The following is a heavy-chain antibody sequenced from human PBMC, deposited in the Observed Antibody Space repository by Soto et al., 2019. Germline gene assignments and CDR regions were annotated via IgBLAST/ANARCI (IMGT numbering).Heavy chain of an antibody. Sequence: GGSLRLSCAASGFTFSSYAMHWVRQAPGKGLEWVAVISYDGSNKYYADSVKGRFTISRDNSKNTLYLQMNSLRAEDTAVYYCAREDYYDSSGSLPPYDYWGQGTLVTVSS. CDR1: GFTFSSYA. J-gene: IGHJ4*02. V-gene: IGHV3-30-3*01. CDR2: ISYDGSNK. D-gene: IGHD3-22*01. CDR3: AREDYYDSSGSLPPYDY.